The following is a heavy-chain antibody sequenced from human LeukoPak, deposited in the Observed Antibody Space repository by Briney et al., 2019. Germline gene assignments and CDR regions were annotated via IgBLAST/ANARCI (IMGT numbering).Heavy chain of an antibody. CDR1: GFTFSSYS. CDR3: ARDLGYSNYEEWFDP. D-gene: IGHD4-11*01. Sequence: PGGSLRLSCAASGFTFSSYSMNWVRQAPGKGLEWVSSISSSSSYIYYADSVKGRFTISRDNAKNSLYPQMNSLRAEDTAVYYCARDLGYSNYEEWFDPWGQGTLVTVSS. J-gene: IGHJ5*02. CDR2: ISSSSSYI. V-gene: IGHV3-21*01.